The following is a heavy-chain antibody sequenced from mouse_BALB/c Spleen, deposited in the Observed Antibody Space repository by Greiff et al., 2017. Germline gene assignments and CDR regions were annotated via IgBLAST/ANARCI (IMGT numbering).Heavy chain of an antibody. Sequence: DVMLVESGGGLVKPGGSLKLSCAASGFTFSDYYMYWVRQTPEKRLEWVATISDGGSYTYYPDSVKGRFTISRDNAKNNLYLQMSSLKSEDTAMYYCARGKSMITGFAYWGQGTLVTVSA. D-gene: IGHD2-4*01. V-gene: IGHV5-4*02. CDR2: ISDGGSYT. CDR3: ARGKSMITGFAY. J-gene: IGHJ3*01. CDR1: GFTFSDYY.